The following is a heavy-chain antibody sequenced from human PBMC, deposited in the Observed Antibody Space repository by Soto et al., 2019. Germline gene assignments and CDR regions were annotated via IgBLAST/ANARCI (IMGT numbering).Heavy chain of an antibody. CDR3: ARGETFDP. Sequence: QVQLVQSGAEVKKPGASVKVSCKASGYTFTSYDINWVRQATGQGLEWMGWMNCDSGNTGFAPNFPGRVSMTRDSSSNTDYMELSSLRSDDTAIYYCARGETFDPWGQGTLVTVSS. V-gene: IGHV1-8*01. CDR2: MNCDSGNT. CDR1: GYTFTSYD. J-gene: IGHJ5*02.